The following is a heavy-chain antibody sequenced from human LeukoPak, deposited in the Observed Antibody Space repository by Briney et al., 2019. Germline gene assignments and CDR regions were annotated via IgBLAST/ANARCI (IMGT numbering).Heavy chain of an antibody. V-gene: IGHV4-38-2*02. Sequence: SETLSLTCTVSGYSISSGYYWGWIRQPPGKGLEWIGSIYHSGSTYYNPSLKSRVTISVDTSKNQFSLKLSSVTAADTAVYDCARFITGTTSDAFDIWGQGTMVTVSS. D-gene: IGHD1-7*01. CDR3: ARFITGTTSDAFDI. CDR1: GYSISSGYY. J-gene: IGHJ3*02. CDR2: IYHSGST.